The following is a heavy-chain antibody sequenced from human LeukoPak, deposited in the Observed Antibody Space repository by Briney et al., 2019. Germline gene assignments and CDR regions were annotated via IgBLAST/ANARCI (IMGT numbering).Heavy chain of an antibody. J-gene: IGHJ3*02. D-gene: IGHD6-19*01. CDR2: IYTSGST. CDR3: ARAGRMAEPGTFDI. V-gene: IGHV4-4*07. Sequence: SETLSLTCTVSGGSISSYYWTWIRQPAGKGLEWIGRIYTSGSTDYNPSLKSRVTMSIDTSRNQFSLKLSSVTSADTAVYYCARAGRMAEPGTFDIWGQGTMVTVSS. CDR1: GGSISSYY.